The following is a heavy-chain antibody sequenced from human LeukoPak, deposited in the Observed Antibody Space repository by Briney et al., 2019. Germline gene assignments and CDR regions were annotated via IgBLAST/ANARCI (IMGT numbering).Heavy chain of an antibody. V-gene: IGHV3-23*01. D-gene: IGHD6-13*01. CDR3: ANQGHSSSWRFDY. CDR1: GFTFSSYA. J-gene: IGHJ4*02. CDR2: ISGSGGST. Sequence: GGSLRLSCAASGFTFSSYAMSWVRQAPGKGLEWVSAISGSGGSTYYADSVKGRFTISRDNSKNTLYLQMNSLRAEDTAVYYCANQGHSSSWRFDYWGQGTLVTVSS.